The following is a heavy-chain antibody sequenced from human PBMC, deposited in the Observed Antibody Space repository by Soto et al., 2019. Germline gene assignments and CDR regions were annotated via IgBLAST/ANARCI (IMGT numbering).Heavy chain of an antibody. J-gene: IGHJ6*02. D-gene: IGHD3-3*01. CDR2: ISGSGGST. CDR3: AKDYQTNTIPPGYYGMDV. CDR1: GFTLSSYA. Sequence: GGSLRLSCAASGFTLSSYAMSWVRQAPGKGLEWVSAISGSGGSTYYADSVKGRFTISRDNSKNTLYLQMNSLRAEDTAVYYCAKDYQTNTIPPGYYGMDVWGQGTTVTVSS. V-gene: IGHV3-23*01.